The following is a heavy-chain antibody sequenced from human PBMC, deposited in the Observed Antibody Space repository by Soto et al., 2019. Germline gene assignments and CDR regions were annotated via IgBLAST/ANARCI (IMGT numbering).Heavy chain of an antibody. CDR3: VRDPLTVAAHNWFDP. CDR1: EFTLSDHH. Sequence: GGSLRLSFAASEFTLSDHHMDWVRQAPGKGLEWVSVIYAGGSTYYADSVKGRFTMSRGNSKNTLFLQMNSLRAEDTAVYYCVRDPLTVAAHNWFDPWGQGTLVTVSS. J-gene: IGHJ5*02. D-gene: IGHD6-19*01. V-gene: IGHV3-66*01. CDR2: IYAGGST.